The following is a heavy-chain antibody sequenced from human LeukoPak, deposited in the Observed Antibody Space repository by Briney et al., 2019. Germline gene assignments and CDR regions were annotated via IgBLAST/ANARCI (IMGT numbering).Heavy chain of an antibody. J-gene: IGHJ4*02. CDR3: ARDLTRVGATN. CDR2: IYYSGST. Sequence: SETLSLTCTVSGGSISSSSYYWGWIRQPPGKGLEWIGSIYYSGSTYYNPSLKSRVTISVDTSKNQFSLKLSSVTAADTAVYYCARDLTRVGATNWGQGTLVTVSS. D-gene: IGHD1-26*01. CDR1: GGSISSSSYY. V-gene: IGHV4-39*07.